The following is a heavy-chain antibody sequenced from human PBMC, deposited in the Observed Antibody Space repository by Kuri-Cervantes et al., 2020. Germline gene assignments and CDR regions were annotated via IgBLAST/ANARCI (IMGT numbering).Heavy chain of an antibody. CDR1: GFTFSSYG. Sequence: GESLKISCAASGFTFSSYGMHWVRQAPGKGLEWVAVISYDGSNKYYADSVKGRFTISRDNSKNTLYLQMNSLRAEDTAVYYCARDRARGVGATTNPLYGMDVWGQGTTVTVSS. CDR3: ARDRARGVGATTNPLYGMDV. CDR2: ISYDGSNK. V-gene: IGHV3-30*03. D-gene: IGHD1-26*01. J-gene: IGHJ6*02.